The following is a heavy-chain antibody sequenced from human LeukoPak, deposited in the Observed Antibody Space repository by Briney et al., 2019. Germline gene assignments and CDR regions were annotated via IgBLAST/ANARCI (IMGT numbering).Heavy chain of an antibody. Sequence: PSETLSLTCTVSGGSISSYYWTWIRQPAGKGLEWIGRIYTSGSTNYNPSLKSRVTMSLGTSKNQFSLKLTSVTAADTAVYYCARDVDSPGYFDLWGRGTLVTVSS. CDR2: IYTSGST. J-gene: IGHJ2*01. D-gene: IGHD3-9*01. CDR1: GGSISSYY. CDR3: ARDVDSPGYFDL. V-gene: IGHV4-4*07.